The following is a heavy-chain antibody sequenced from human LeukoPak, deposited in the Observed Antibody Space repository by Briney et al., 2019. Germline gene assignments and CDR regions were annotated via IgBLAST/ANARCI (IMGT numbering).Heavy chain of an antibody. CDR1: GYTFTSYG. Sequence: GASVKVSCKASGYTFTSYGISWVRQAPGQGLEWMGWISAYNGNTNYAQKFQGRATITADESTSTAYMELSSLRSEDTAVYYCARDTLSYSSGWYVKDWFDPWGQGTLVTVSS. D-gene: IGHD6-19*01. CDR3: ARDTLSYSSGWYVKDWFDP. CDR2: ISAYNGNT. J-gene: IGHJ5*02. V-gene: IGHV1-18*01.